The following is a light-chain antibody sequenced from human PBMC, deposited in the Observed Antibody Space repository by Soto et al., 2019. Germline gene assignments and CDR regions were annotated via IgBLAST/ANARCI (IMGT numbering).Light chain of an antibody. CDR2: GAS. Sequence: EIVVTQSPGTLSLSPGERATLSCRTSQSVSSSHLVWYQQKPGQPPRLLIYGASSRATDISDRFSGSGSGTDFTLTISRLEPEDFAVYYCQQCCISPPTFGQGTKVEIK. J-gene: IGKJ1*01. CDR1: QSVSSSH. V-gene: IGKV3-20*01. CDR3: QQCCISPPT.